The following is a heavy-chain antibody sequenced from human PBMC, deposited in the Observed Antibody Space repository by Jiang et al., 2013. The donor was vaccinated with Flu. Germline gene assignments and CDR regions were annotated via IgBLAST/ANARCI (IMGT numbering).Heavy chain of an antibody. D-gene: IGHD6-19*01. Sequence: SQWFNDYPESAQSRITINPDTSKNQFSLQLNSVTPEDTAVYYCARAMTVSGTYDYWGQGTLVSVSS. CDR3: ARAMTVSGTYDY. V-gene: IGHV6-1*01. CDR2: SQWFN. J-gene: IGHJ4*02.